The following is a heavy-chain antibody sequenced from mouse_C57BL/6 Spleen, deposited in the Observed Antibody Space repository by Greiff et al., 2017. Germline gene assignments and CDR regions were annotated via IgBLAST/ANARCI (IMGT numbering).Heavy chain of an antibody. D-gene: IGHD2-5*01. J-gene: IGHJ2*01. V-gene: IGHV1-82*01. Sequence: QVQLKQSGPELVKPGASVKISCKASGYAFSSSWMNWVKQRPGKGLEWIGRIYPGDGDTNYNGKFKGKATLTADKSSSTAYMQLSSLTSEDSAVYFCARDYYSNYGYWGQGTTLTVSS. CDR3: ARDYYSNYGY. CDR2: IYPGDGDT. CDR1: GYAFSSSW.